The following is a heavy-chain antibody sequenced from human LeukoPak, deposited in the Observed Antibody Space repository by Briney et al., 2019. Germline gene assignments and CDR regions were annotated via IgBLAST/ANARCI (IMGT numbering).Heavy chain of an antibody. CDR2: ISTSGTTI. CDR1: GYTFTSYG. J-gene: IGHJ1*01. V-gene: IGHV3-48*01. Sequence: SCKASGYTFTSYGISWVRQAPGKGLEWISYISTSGTTIYYADSVKGRFTISRDNAKNSLYLQMNSLRAEDTAVYYCARDRYYDSSGYYPYWGQGTLVTVSS. CDR3: ARDRYYDSSGYYPY. D-gene: IGHD3-22*01.